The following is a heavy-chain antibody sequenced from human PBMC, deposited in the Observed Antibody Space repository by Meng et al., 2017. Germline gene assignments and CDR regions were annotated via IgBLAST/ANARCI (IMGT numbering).Heavy chain of an antibody. V-gene: IGHV1-69*06. J-gene: IGHJ5*02. CDR1: GGTFSSYA. D-gene: IGHD6-13*01. Sequence: QVKLVQSGAEVEEPGPSLNVPCKASGGTFSSYAIRWVRQAPGQGLEWMGGIIPIFGTANYAQKFQGRVTITADKSTSTAYMELSSLRSEDTAVYYCARDKRPSSSWYGNWFDPWGQGTLVTVSS. CDR2: IIPIFGTA. CDR3: ARDKRPSSSWYGNWFDP.